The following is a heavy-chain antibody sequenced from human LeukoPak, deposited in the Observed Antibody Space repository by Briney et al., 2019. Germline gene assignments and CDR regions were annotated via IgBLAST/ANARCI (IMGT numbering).Heavy chain of an antibody. CDR1: GNTFTVNY. D-gene: IGHD5-24*01. CDR2: INHNRGDT. CDR3: ARDPVRRDGYNLDY. V-gene: IGHV1-2*02. J-gene: IGHJ4*02. Sequence: ASVKVSCKASGNTFTVNYMHWVRHAPGQGLEWMGWINHNRGDTEYAQKFQGRVTMTRDTSPSTFYMELSTLRPDGTGLYYCARDPVRRDGYNLDYWGQGTLVTVSS.